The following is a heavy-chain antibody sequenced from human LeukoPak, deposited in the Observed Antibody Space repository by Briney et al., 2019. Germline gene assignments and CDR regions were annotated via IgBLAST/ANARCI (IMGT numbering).Heavy chain of an antibody. D-gene: IGHD1-26*01. CDR2: ISYDGSRK. Sequence: PGGSLRLSCAASGFTFSTYAMHWVRQAPGKGLEWVAAISYDGSRKYYADSVKGRFTYSRDNSNNMLYLQMNSLSAEDTAVYYCARDPGNKELGPFDYWGQGTLVTVSS. CDR3: ARDPGNKELGPFDY. CDR1: GFTFSTYA. V-gene: IGHV3-30*01. J-gene: IGHJ4*02.